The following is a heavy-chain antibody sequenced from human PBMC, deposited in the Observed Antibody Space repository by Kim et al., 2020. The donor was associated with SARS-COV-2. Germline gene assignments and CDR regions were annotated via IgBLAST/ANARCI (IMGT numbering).Heavy chain of an antibody. Sequence: SETLSLTCAVFGGSFSGYYWTWIRQPPGKGLEWIGEINHSGSTNYNPSLKSRVTISLDMSKKQFSLKLNSVSAADTAVYYCARGEGLPYYFDYWGQGTLVSVSS. CDR2: INHSGST. CDR1: GGSFSGYY. J-gene: IGHJ4*02. V-gene: IGHV4-34*01. CDR3: ARGEGLPYYFDY. D-gene: IGHD5-12*01.